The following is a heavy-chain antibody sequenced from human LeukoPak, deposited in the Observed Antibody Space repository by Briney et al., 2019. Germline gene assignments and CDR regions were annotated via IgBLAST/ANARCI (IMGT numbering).Heavy chain of an antibody. CDR1: GFAFNKYW. Sequence: PGGSLRLSCAVSGFAFNKYWMHWVRQAPGKGLVWVARINTDGSVTNYADFVKGRITISRDNAKNTLYLQMNSLRAEDTAVYYCARDPAYYDSSGLTDYWGQGTLVTVSS. J-gene: IGHJ4*02. CDR3: ARDPAYYDSSGLTDY. V-gene: IGHV3-74*01. CDR2: INTDGSVT. D-gene: IGHD3-22*01.